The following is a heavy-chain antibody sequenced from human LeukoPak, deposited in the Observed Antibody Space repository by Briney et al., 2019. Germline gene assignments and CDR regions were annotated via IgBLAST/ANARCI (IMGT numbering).Heavy chain of an antibody. D-gene: IGHD3-10*01. CDR2: TSSDLNVK. J-gene: IGHJ4*02. CDR3: AREGYYGSGSPPSLYFDY. Sequence: GGSLRLSCAASGFTFRNYVIHWVRQAPGKGLEWVAITSSDLNVKLYADSVKGRFTISRDNSRSTLYLQMNSLRPEDTAIYYCAREGYYGSGSPPSLYFDYWGQGTLVTVSS. V-gene: IGHV3-30-3*01. CDR1: GFTFRNYV.